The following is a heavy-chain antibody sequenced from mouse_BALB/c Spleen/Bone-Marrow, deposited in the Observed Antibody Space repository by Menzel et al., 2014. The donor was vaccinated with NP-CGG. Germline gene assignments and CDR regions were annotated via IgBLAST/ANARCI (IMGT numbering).Heavy chain of an antibody. J-gene: IGHJ4*01. CDR2: IWAGGST. D-gene: IGHD2-2*01. Sequence: QVQLQQSGPGLVAPSQSLSVTCTVSGFSLTSYGVHWVRQPPGTGLERLGVIWAGGSTNYNSALMSRLSISKDNSKSQIFLKMNSLQTDDTAMYYCARDREYGYYYAMDYWGQGTSVTVST. CDR1: GFSLTSYG. V-gene: IGHV2-9*02. CDR3: ARDREYGYYYAMDY.